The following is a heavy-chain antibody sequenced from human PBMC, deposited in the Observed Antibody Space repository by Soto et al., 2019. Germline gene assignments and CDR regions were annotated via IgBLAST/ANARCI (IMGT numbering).Heavy chain of an antibody. D-gene: IGHD4-4*01. CDR3: ARAPTVTTNFDF. CDR1: GFTVSGQY. CDR2: LYSDGSA. J-gene: IGHJ4*02. Sequence: EVQLVESGGGLIQPGGSLRLSCAASGFTVSGQYMNWVRQAPGKGLEWVSILYSDGSAYYADSVKGRFTISRDIAKNTLYLQMNSLRAEDTAVYYCARAPTVTTNFDFWGQGTLVTVAS. V-gene: IGHV3-53*01.